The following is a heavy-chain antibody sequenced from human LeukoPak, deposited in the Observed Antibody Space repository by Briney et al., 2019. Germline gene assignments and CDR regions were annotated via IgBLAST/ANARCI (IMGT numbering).Heavy chain of an antibody. CDR2: IYYTGST. Sequence: SETLSLTCTVSGGSISTYYWSWIRQPPGKGLEWIGYIYYTGSTYYNPSLKSRVTMAVDTSKNQFSLKLISVTAADTAVYYRARVISATTREDSWGQGTLVTVSS. V-gene: IGHV4-59*08. CDR1: GGSISTYY. J-gene: IGHJ4*02. CDR3: ARVISATTREDS. D-gene: IGHD1-20*01.